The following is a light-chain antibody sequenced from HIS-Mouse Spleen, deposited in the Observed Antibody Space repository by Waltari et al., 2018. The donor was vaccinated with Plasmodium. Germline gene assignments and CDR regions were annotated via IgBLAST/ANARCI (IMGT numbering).Light chain of an antibody. V-gene: IGKV1-33*01. Sequence: DIQMTQSPSSLSASVGDSVTITCQASQDISNYLNWYQQKPGKAPKLLIYDASNFETGVPSRFSGSGSGTDFTFTISSLQPEDIATYYCQQYDNLPPYTFGQGTKLEIK. CDR2: DAS. J-gene: IGKJ2*01. CDR3: QQYDNLPPYT. CDR1: QDISNY.